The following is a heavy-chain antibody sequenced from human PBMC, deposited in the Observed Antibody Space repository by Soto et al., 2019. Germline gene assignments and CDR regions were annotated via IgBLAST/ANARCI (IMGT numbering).Heavy chain of an antibody. V-gene: IGHV3-9*01. CDR1: GFTFDDYA. J-gene: IGHJ3*02. D-gene: IGHD2-15*01. CDR2: ISWNSGSI. Sequence: EVQLVESGGGLVQPGRSLRLSCAASGFTFDDYAMHWVRQAPGKGLEWVSGISWNSGSIGSADSVKGRFTISRDNAKNSLYLQMNSLRAEDTALYYCAKELAYCSGGSCYDLGAFDIWGQGTMVTVSS. CDR3: AKELAYCSGGSCYDLGAFDI.